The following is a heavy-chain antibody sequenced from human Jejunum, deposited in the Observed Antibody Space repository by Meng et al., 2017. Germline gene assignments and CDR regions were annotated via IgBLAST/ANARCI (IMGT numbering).Heavy chain of an antibody. CDR2: INPSGDRT. J-gene: IGHJ5*02. CDR1: AYNFTSNY. D-gene: IGHD3-10*01. Sequence: QVQLVQSGAEVKRPGASVKISSKTSAYNFTSNYMNWVRQAPGQGLEWMGVINPSGDRTIYAQKFQGRLSMTRDTSTSTLYMELSSLRFEDTAAYYCARDNSDSSTSWWFDLWGQGTLVTVSS. V-gene: IGHV1-46*01. CDR3: ARDNSDSSTSWWFDL.